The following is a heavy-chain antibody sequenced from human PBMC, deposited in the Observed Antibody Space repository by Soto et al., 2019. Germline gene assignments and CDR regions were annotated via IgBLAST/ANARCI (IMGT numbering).Heavy chain of an antibody. CDR1: GFTFSSYA. CDR2: ISGSGGST. J-gene: IGHJ6*02. CDR3: AKDGGYSYGYSRGYYYGMDV. V-gene: IGHV3-23*01. D-gene: IGHD5-18*01. Sequence: EVQLLESGGGLVQPGGSLRLSCAASGFTFSSYAMSWVRQAPGKGLEWVSAISGSGGSTYYADSVKGRFTISRDNSKNTLYLQMNSLRAEDTAVYYCAKDGGYSYGYSRGYYYGMDVWGQGTTVTVSS.